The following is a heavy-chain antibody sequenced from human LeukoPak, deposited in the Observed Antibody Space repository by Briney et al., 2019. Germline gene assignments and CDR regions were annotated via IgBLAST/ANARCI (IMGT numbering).Heavy chain of an antibody. Sequence: GGSLRLSCAASGFIFSTYWMHWVRQAPGKGLGWVSPINPDGTVTTYADSVKGRFTISRGNAKNTLYLQMNSLRAEDTAVYYCVRDSPSGFFDLWGRGTLVTVSS. D-gene: IGHD6-19*01. CDR3: VRDSPSGFFDL. V-gene: IGHV3-74*01. J-gene: IGHJ2*01. CDR2: INPDGTVT. CDR1: GFIFSTYW.